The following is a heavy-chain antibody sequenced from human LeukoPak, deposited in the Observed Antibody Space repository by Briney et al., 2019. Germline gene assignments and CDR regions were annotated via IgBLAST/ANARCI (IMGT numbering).Heavy chain of an antibody. D-gene: IGHD6-13*01. J-gene: IGHJ4*02. CDR2: ISSSSSYI. Sequence: GVSLRLSCAASGFTFSSYSMNWVRQAPGKGLEWVSSISSSSSYIYYADSVKGRFTISRDNAKNSLYLQMNSLRAEDTAVYYCAREQPGIAAAGTIAFDYWGQGTLVTVSS. CDR1: GFTFSSYS. CDR3: AREQPGIAAAGTIAFDY. V-gene: IGHV3-21*01.